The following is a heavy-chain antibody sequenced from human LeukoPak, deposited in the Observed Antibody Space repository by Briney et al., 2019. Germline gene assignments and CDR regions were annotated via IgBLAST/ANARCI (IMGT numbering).Heavy chain of an antibody. D-gene: IGHD2-2*01. J-gene: IGHJ4*02. CDR3: AKSNDGIVVVPAAAYRH. CDR1: GFTFSSYG. CDR2: VSYDGSNK. V-gene: IGHV3-30*18. Sequence: PGGSLRLSCAASGFTFSSYGMRWVRQPPGKGLEGVAVVSYDGSNKYYADSVKGRFTISKDNSKNTLYLQMNGLRAEDTAVYYCAKSNDGIVVVPAAAYRHWGQGTLVTVSS.